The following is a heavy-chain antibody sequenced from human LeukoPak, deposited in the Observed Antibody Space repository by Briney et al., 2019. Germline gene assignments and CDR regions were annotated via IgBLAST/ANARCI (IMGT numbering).Heavy chain of an antibody. J-gene: IGHJ3*02. Sequence: GGSLKLSCAASGFTFSSYAMSWVRQAPGKGLEWVSVIYSGGSTYYADSVKGRFTISRDNSKNTLYLQMNSLRAEDTAVYYCARGSPTGSAFDIWGQGTMVTVSS. CDR2: IYSGGST. V-gene: IGHV3-53*01. D-gene: IGHD2-8*02. CDR3: ARGSPTGSAFDI. CDR1: GFTFSSYA.